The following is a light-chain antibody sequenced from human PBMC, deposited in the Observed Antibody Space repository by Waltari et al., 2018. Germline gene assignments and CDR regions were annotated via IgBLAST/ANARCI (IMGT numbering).Light chain of an antibody. J-gene: IGKJ3*01. V-gene: IGKV3-20*01. CDR3: QQYGSSPFT. Sequence: EIVLTQSPGTLSLSPGERATLSCRASQSVSSSYLAWYQQNPGQAPRLLIYGASSRATGIPDRFSGSGSGTDFTLTISRLEPEDFAVYYCQQYGSSPFTFGPGTKVDIK. CDR1: QSVSSSY. CDR2: GAS.